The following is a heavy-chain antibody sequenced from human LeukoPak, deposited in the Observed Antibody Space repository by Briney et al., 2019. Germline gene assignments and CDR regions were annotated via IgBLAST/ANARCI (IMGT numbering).Heavy chain of an antibody. V-gene: IGHV1-69*04. CDR2: IIPVLGVS. CDR1: GGSFSSYV. CDR3: ARDPIREGAPYSSSSGKGDY. J-gene: IGHJ4*02. Sequence: GASVKVSCKASGGSFSSYVITWVRQAPGQGLEWMGRIIPVLGVSNFAQKLQGRVTMTTDTSTSTAYMELRSLRSDDTAVYYCARDPIREGAPYSSSSGKGDYWGQGTLVTVSS. D-gene: IGHD6-6*01.